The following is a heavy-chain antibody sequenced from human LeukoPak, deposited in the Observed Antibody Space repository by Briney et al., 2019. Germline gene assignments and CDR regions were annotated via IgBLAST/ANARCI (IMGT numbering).Heavy chain of an antibody. Sequence: GGSLRLSCAASGFTFSSYSMNWVRQAPGKGLEWVAVISYDGSNKYYADSVKGRFTISRDNSKNTLYLQMNSLRAEDTAVYYCARGVPYDSWSGPHYSDYWGQGTLVTVSS. D-gene: IGHD3-3*01. CDR2: ISYDGSNK. J-gene: IGHJ4*02. CDR3: ARGVPYDSWSGPHYSDY. V-gene: IGHV3-30*03. CDR1: GFTFSSYS.